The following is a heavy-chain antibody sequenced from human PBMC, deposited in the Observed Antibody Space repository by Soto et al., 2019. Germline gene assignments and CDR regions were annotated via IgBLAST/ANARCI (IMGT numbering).Heavy chain of an antibody. CDR2: IYYSGST. V-gene: IGHV4-39*01. CDR3: ARHVPPDSSGYYPTGGGAFDI. CDR1: GGSISSSSYY. J-gene: IGHJ3*02. Sequence: QLQLQESGPGLVKPSETLSLTCTVSGGSISSSSYYWGWIRQPPGKGLEWIGSIYYSGSTYYNPSLKSGVTLSVDTSKNQFSLRLSSVTAADTAVYYCARHVPPDSSGYYPTGGGAFDIWGQGTMVTVSS. D-gene: IGHD3-22*01.